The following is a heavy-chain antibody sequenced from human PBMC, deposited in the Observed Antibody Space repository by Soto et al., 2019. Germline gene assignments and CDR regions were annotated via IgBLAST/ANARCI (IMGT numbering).Heavy chain of an antibody. V-gene: IGHV3-23*01. CDR2: VDCSGESP. CDR1: GFKFSNYA. Sequence: EVQLLESGGDLVHPGGSLRLSCAASGFKFSNYAMTWVRQAPGKGLEWVSSVDCSGESPSYADAVKGRFSISRDNTKNILDLEVNSLRVEDTAIYYWEARLVGWFDPDRLHDYYSLDVWGQGTTVSVCS. D-gene: IGHD6-19*01. J-gene: IGHJ6*02. CDR3: EARLVGWFDPDRLHDYYSLDV.